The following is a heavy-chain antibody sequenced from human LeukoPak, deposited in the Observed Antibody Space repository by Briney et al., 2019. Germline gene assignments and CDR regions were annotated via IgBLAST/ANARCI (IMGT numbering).Heavy chain of an antibody. CDR2: INPSGGST. D-gene: IGHD5-24*01. CDR3: ARERDGYKGQPHYFDY. Sequence: ASVKVSCKASGYTFTGYYMHWVRQAPGQGLEWRGIINPSGGSTSYAQKFQGRVTMTRDMSTSTVYMELSSLRSEDTAVYYCARERDGYKGQPHYFDYWGQGTLVTVSS. J-gene: IGHJ4*02. V-gene: IGHV1-46*01. CDR1: GYTFTGYY.